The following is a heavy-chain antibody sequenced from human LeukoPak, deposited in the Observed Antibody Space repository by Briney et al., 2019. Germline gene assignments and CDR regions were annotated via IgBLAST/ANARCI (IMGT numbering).Heavy chain of an antibody. CDR3: TTDTYYDYVWGSYGSDY. CDR1: GFTFSNAW. J-gene: IGHJ4*02. Sequence: GGSLRLSCAASGFTFSNAWMNWVRQAPGKGLEWVGRIKSKTDGGTTDFAAPVKGRFTISRDDSKNTLYLQMNSLKTEDTAVYYCTTDTYYDYVWGSYGSDYWGQGILVTVSS. D-gene: IGHD3-16*01. V-gene: IGHV3-15*07. CDR2: IKSKTDGGTT.